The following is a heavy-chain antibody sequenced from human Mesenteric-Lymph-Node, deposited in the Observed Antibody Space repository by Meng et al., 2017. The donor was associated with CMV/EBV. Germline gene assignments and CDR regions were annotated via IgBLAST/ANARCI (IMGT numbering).Heavy chain of an antibody. CDR2: ISAYNGNT. CDR3: ARDFDY. V-gene: IGHV1-18*01. J-gene: IGHJ4*02. Sequence: ASVKVSCKASGYTFTSYGISWVRQAPGQGLEWMGWISAYNGNTNYAQKLQGRVTITADKSTSTAYMELSSLRSEDTAVYYCARDFDYWGQGTLVTVSS. CDR1: GYTFTSYG.